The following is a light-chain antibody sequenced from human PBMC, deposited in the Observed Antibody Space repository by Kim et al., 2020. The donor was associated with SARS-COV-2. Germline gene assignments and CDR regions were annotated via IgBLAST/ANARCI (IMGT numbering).Light chain of an antibody. CDR3: QQFYTMPIT. Sequence: VSLGERATINCRASSNSDKYFAWYQQRPGQTPKLVIDWASARAPGVPERFSGSGSVTDYNLTITNLQAEDVAVYYCQQFYTMPITFGQGTRLEIK. J-gene: IGKJ5*01. V-gene: IGKV4-1*01. CDR2: WAS. CDR1: SNSDKY.